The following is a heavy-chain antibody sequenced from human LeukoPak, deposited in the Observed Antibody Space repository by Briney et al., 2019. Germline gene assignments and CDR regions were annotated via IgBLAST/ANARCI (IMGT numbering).Heavy chain of an antibody. V-gene: IGHV1-18*01. CDR3: ARSIRDITMIVVSPAGAFDI. CDR1: GYTFTSYG. D-gene: IGHD3-22*01. J-gene: IGHJ3*02. Sequence: ASVKVSCKASGYTFTSYGISWVRQAPGQGLEWMGWISAYNGNTNYAQKLQGRVTMTTDTSTSTAYMELRSLRSDDTAVYYCARSIRDITMIVVSPAGAFDIWAKGQWSPSLQ. CDR2: ISAYNGNT.